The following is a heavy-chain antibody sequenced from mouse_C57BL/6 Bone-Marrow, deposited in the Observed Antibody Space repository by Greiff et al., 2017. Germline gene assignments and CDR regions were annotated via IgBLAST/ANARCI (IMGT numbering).Heavy chain of an antibody. D-gene: IGHD1-1*01. V-gene: IGHV14-4*01. CDR2: IDPENGDT. CDR1: GFTIKDDY. Sequence: EVQLQQSGAELVRPGASVKLSCTASGFTIKDDYMHWVKQRPEQGLEWIGWIDPENGDTEYASKFQGKATITADKSSNTAYLQLSSLTSEDTAVYYCTNYYGSNWYDDVGGRGTTVAVAS. CDR3: TNYYGSNWYDDV. J-gene: IGHJ1*03.